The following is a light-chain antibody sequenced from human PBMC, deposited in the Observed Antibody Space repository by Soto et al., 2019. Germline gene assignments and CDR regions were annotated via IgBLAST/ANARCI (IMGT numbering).Light chain of an antibody. V-gene: IGKV1-5*01. Sequence: DIQMTPSPSTLSASVVDRVTITCRASQSISNRLAWYHQKPGKTPNLLIYDASNLGSGVPSRFSGSGSGTEFTLTISSLQPDDFATYYCQQYDTYSTFGQGTKVDIK. CDR3: QQYDTYST. CDR1: QSISNR. CDR2: DAS. J-gene: IGKJ1*01.